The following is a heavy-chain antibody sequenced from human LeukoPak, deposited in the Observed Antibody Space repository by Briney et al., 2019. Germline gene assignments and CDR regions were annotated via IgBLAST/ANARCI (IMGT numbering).Heavy chain of an antibody. CDR1: GYSISSGYC. V-gene: IGHV4-38-2*02. D-gene: IGHD2-15*01. Sequence: SETLSLTCVVSGYSISSGYCWGWIRQPPGKGLEWIGTICQGGDTFYNPSLKSRVTISVDTSKNKFSLIVTSVTAAVTAVYFCARDGRGYCSGGSCYANNWFDPWGQGTLVTVSS. CDR3: ARDGRGYCSGGSCYANNWFDP. CDR2: ICQGGDT. J-gene: IGHJ5*02.